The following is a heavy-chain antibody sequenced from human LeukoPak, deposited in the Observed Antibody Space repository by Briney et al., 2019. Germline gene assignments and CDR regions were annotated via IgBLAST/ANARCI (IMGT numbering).Heavy chain of an antibody. CDR3: ARGGGSVVVPAAIRALGY. CDR2: IKQDGSEK. J-gene: IGHJ4*02. Sequence: PSGGSLRLSCAASGFTFSSYWMSWVRQAPGKGMEWVANIKQDGSEKYYVDSVKGRFTISRDNAKNSLYLQMNSLRAEDTAVYYCARGGGSVVVPAAIRALGYWGQGTLVTVSS. V-gene: IGHV3-7*01. CDR1: GFTFSSYW. D-gene: IGHD2-2*02.